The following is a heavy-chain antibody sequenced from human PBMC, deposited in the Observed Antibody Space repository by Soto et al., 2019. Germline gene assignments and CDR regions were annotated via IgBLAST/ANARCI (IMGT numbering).Heavy chain of an antibody. V-gene: IGHV4-34*01. D-gene: IGHD2-15*01. CDR1: GGSFSGYY. Sequence: SETLSLTCAVYGGSFSGYYWSWIRQPPGKGLEWIGEINHSGSTNYNPSLKSRVTISVDTSKNQFSLKLSSVTAADTAVYYCARGKKGYPGLYYYYMDVWGKGTTVTVSS. J-gene: IGHJ6*03. CDR2: INHSGST. CDR3: ARGKKGYPGLYYYYMDV.